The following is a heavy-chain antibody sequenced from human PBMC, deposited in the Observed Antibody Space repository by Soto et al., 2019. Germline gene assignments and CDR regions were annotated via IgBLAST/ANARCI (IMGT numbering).Heavy chain of an antibody. Sequence: EVQLLKSGGGLIETGGSRRLSCAASGFTFSSYTMSWVRQAPGKGLEWVSTISGSGSSTYSADSVKGRFTISRDNSKNTLYLQMNSLRVEDTAIYYCAKAWGIDYWGQGTLVTVSS. J-gene: IGHJ4*02. CDR2: ISGSGSST. CDR3: AKAWGIDY. V-gene: IGHV3-23*01. CDR1: GFTFSSYT. D-gene: IGHD7-27*01.